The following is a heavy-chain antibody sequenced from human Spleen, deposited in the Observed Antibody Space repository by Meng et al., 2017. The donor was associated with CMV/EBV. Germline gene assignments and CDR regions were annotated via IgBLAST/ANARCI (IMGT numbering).Heavy chain of an antibody. V-gene: IGHV4-39*07. CDR1: GGSISSSGYC. D-gene: IGHD1-26*01. CDR3: ARDRRLVGATNFDS. CDR2: ICYSGST. Sequence: GSLRLSCTVSGGSISSSGYCWGWIRQPPGKGLEWIGSICYSGSTYYNPSLKSRVTISVDTSKNQFSLKLSSVTAADTAVYYCARDRRLVGATNFDSWGQGTLVTVSS. J-gene: IGHJ4*02.